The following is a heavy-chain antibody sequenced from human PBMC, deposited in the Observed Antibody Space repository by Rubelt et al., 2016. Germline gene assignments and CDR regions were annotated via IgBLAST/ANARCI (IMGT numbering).Heavy chain of an antibody. J-gene: IGHJ4*02. CDR2: IKQDGSEK. V-gene: IGHV3-7*05. CDR3: ARHSSGYYYCPDY. CDR1: GFTFSSYW. D-gene: IGHD3-22*01. Sequence: EVQLVESGGGLVQLGGSLRLSCAASGFTFSSYWMSWVRQAPGKGLEWVANIKQDGSEKYYVDSVKGRFTISRDNAKNSLYLQMNSLRAEDTAVYYCARHSSGYYYCPDYWGQGTLVTVSS.